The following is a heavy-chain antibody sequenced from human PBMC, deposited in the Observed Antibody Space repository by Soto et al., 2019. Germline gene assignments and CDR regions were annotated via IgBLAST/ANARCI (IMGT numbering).Heavy chain of an antibody. CDR1: GGSFSGYY. V-gene: IGHV4-34*01. J-gene: IGHJ6*02. D-gene: IGHD6-19*01. Sequence: PSETLSLTCAVYGGSFSGYYWSWIRQPPGKGLEWTGEINHSGSTNYNPSLKSRVTISVDTSKNQFSLKRSSVTAADTAVYYCARGWDSSGWRGEYYYGMDVWGQGTTVTVSS. CDR2: INHSGST. CDR3: ARGWDSSGWRGEYYYGMDV.